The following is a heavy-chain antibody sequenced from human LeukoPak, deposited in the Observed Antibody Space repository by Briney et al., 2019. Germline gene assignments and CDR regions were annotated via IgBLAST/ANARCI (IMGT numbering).Heavy chain of an antibody. Sequence: ASVKVSCKASGYTITSYSMHWVRQAPGQGLEWMGIINPSGGSTSYAQKFQGRVTMTRDTSTSTVYMEMSSLRSEDTAVYYCARPGGNYAFDTWGQGTVVTVSS. J-gene: IGHJ3*02. D-gene: IGHD4-23*01. CDR1: GYTITSYS. CDR3: ARPGGNYAFDT. CDR2: INPSGGST. V-gene: IGHV1-46*01.